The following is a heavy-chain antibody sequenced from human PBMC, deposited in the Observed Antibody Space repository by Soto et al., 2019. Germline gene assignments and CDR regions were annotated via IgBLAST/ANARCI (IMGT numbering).Heavy chain of an antibody. J-gene: IGHJ5*02. Sequence: SQTLSLTCVISGDSVSSNSSAWNWIRQSPSRGLEWLGRTYYRSKWYNDYAVSVKSRIIINPDTSKNQFSLHLNSVTPEDTAVYYCARGSGWYNWFDPWGQGTLVTVSS. CDR1: GDSVSSNSSA. V-gene: IGHV6-1*01. CDR2: TYYRSKWYN. CDR3: ARGSGWYNWFDP. D-gene: IGHD6-19*01.